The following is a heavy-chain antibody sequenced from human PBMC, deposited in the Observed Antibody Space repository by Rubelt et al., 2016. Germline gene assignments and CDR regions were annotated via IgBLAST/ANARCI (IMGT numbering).Heavy chain of an antibody. V-gene: IGHV4-4*02. J-gene: IGHJ4*02. Sequence: QVQLQESGPGLVKPSGTLSLTCAVSGASISSSNWWSWVRQPPGKGLQWIAEIYHSGSSNNNPSLKSRVTISVEKAKNQFSLKLGSVTAADTAVYYCARGSRITIFGVVASMDYWGQGTLVAVSS. CDR1: GASISSSNW. D-gene: IGHD3-3*01. CDR2: IYHSGSS. CDR3: ARGSRITIFGVVASMDY.